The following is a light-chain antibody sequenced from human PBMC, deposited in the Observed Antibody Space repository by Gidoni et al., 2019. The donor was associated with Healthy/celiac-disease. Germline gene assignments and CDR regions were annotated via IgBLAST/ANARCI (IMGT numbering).Light chain of an antibody. V-gene: IGLV2-14*03. CDR1: SSDVGGYNY. CDR3: SSYTSSSTLDVV. Sequence: QSALPQPASVSGSPGHSLTISCTGTSSDVGGYNYVSWYQQHPGKAPKLMIYDVSNRPSGVSNRFSGSKSGNTASLTISGLQAEDEADYYCSSYTSSSTLDVVFGGGTKLTVL. J-gene: IGLJ2*01. CDR2: DVS.